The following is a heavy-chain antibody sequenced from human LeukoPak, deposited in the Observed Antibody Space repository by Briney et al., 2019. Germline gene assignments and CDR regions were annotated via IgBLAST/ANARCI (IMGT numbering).Heavy chain of an antibody. V-gene: IGHV3-11*06. Sequence: GGSLRLSCEASGFTFSDYYLSWIRQAPGKGLEWISYISGSSSHINYADSVKGRFTISRDNAKKSVYLQMDSLRAEDTAVYYCARDQIGSWWGQGTLVIVSS. CDR2: ISGSSSHI. CDR3: ARDQIGSW. CDR1: GFTFSDYY. J-gene: IGHJ4*02. D-gene: IGHD6-13*01.